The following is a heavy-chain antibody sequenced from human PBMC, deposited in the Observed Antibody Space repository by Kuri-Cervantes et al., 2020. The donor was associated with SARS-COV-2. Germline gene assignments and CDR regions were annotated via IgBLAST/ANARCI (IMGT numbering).Heavy chain of an antibody. Sequence: GESLKISCAASGSTFSSYWMHWVRQAPGKGLVWVSRINSDGSSTSYADSVKGRFTISRDNAKNTLYLQMNSLRAEDTAVYYCARAGITGTTFYFDYWGQGTLVTVSS. CDR2: INSDGSST. CDR3: ARAGITGTTFYFDY. CDR1: GSTFSSYW. D-gene: IGHD1-7*01. V-gene: IGHV3-74*01. J-gene: IGHJ4*02.